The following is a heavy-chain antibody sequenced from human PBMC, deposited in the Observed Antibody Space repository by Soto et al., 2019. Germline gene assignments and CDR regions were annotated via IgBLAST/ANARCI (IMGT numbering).Heavy chain of an antibody. CDR3: ATLTIFEGWDV. CDR2: MNTNSGNT. J-gene: IGHJ6*02. D-gene: IGHD3-3*01. Sequence: GASVKVSSKASGYTFTSYDINWERQPTGQGLEWMGWMNTNSGNTGYAQKFQGRVTMTRNTSISTAYMELSSLRSEDTAVYYCATLTIFEGWDVWGQGTTVTVSS. V-gene: IGHV1-8*01. CDR1: GYTFTSYD.